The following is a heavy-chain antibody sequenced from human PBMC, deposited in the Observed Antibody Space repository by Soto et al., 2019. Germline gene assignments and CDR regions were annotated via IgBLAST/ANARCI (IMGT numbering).Heavy chain of an antibody. V-gene: IGHV4-34*01. CDR1: GGSFSGYY. CDR3: ARGLRFSSSWYGKYYYYYGKDV. D-gene: IGHD6-13*01. CDR2: INHSGST. J-gene: IGHJ6*02. Sequence: PSETLSLTCAVYGGSFSGYYWSWIRQPPGKGLEWIGEINHSGSTNYNPSLKSRVTISVDTSKNQFSLKLSSVTAADTAVYYCARGLRFSSSWYGKYYYYYGKDVWGQGTTVTVSS.